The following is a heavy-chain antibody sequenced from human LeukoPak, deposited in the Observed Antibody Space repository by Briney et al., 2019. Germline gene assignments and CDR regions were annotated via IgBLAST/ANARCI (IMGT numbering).Heavy chain of an antibody. CDR2: ISSRGSTI. V-gene: IGHV3-11*04. CDR1: GFTFSDYY. CDR3: ARDLSGVTGYTYGRGIDY. D-gene: IGHD5-18*01. J-gene: IGHJ4*02. Sequence: GGSLRLSCAASGFTFSDYYMSWIRQAPGKGLEWVSYISSRGSTIYYADSVKGRFTISRDNAKTSLYLQMNSLRAEDTAVYYCARDLSGVTGYTYGRGIDYWGQGTLVTVSS.